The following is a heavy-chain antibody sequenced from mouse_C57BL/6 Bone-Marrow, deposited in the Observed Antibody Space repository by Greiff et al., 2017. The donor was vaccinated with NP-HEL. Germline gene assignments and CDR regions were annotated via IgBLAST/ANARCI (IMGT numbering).Heavy chain of an antibody. CDR2: INPGSGGT. Sequence: QVQLQQSGAELVRPGTSVKVSCKASGYAFTNYLIEWVKQRPGQGLVWIGVINPGSGGTNYNEKFKGKATLTADKSSSTAYMQLSSLTSEDSAVYFCARSLYYYGSPDYWGQGTTLTVSS. CDR3: ARSLYYYGSPDY. CDR1: GYAFTNYL. J-gene: IGHJ2*01. V-gene: IGHV1-54*01. D-gene: IGHD1-1*01.